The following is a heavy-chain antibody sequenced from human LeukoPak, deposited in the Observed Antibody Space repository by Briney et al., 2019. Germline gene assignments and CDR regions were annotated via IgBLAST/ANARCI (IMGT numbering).Heavy chain of an antibody. CDR2: INPSGGST. V-gene: IGHV1-46*01. CDR1: GYTFTSYY. D-gene: IGHD3-3*01. J-gene: IGHJ4*02. CDR3: AKAASYYDFWSGHCDY. Sequence: ASVKVSCKASGYTFTSYYMHWVRQAPGQGLEWMGIINPSGGSTSYAQKFQGRVTMTRDTSTSTVYMELGSLRSEDTAVYYCAKAASYYDFWSGHCDYWGQGTLVTVSS.